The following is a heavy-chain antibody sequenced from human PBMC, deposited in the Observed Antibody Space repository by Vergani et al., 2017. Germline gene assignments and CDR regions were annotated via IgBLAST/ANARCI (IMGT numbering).Heavy chain of an antibody. J-gene: IGHJ2*01. V-gene: IGHV4-39*01. CDR2: INYVGRS. CDR1: GGSINPSSSF. Sequence: QLQLQESGPGLVKPSETLSLICTVSGGSINPSSSFWGWIRQCPGKGLEWLGSINYVGRSYYIPSFQSRATVFVDTSKNQFSRDLTAVTATDTAVDYCAGGRGDNWYFDLWGRGTLVTVSS. D-gene: IGHD3-16*01. CDR3: AGGRGDNWYFDL.